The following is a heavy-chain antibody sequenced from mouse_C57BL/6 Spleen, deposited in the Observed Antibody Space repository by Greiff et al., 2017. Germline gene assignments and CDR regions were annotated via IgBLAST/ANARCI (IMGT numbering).Heavy chain of an antibody. Sequence: QVQLQQSGAELARPGASVKLSCKASGYTFTSYGISWVKQRTGQGLEWIGEIYPRSGNTYYNEKFKGKATLTADKSSSTAYMELRSLTSEDSAVYFCARGYYGSIPYAMDYWGQGTSVTVSS. CDR3: ARGYYGSIPYAMDY. J-gene: IGHJ4*01. D-gene: IGHD1-1*01. CDR1: GYTFTSYG. V-gene: IGHV1-81*01. CDR2: IYPRSGNT.